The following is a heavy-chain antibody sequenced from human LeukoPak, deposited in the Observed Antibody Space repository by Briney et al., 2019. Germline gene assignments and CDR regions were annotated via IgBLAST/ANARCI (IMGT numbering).Heavy chain of an antibody. CDR1: GYTITHYG. CDR2: ISAYDGNT. D-gene: IGHD1-26*01. V-gene: IGHV1-18*01. Sequence: ASVKVSCTASGYTITHYGISWVRQAPGQGLEWMGWISAYDGNTNYTQKLQGRVTMTTDTSTSTAYMELRGLRSDDTAVYYCARNFGELPLDYWGQGTLVTVSS. CDR3: ARNFGELPLDY. J-gene: IGHJ4*02.